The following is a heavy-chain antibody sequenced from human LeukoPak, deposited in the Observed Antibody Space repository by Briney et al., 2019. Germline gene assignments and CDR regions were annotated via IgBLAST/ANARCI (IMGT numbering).Heavy chain of an antibody. V-gene: IGHV1-18*01. J-gene: IGHJ4*02. Sequence: ASGNVSCKASGYTFTSYGINWVRQAPGHGLEWMGWISAYKDKTDNAQEVQGRLTMSKDTSTSTAYMELKSLRSDDTAVYYCARDFVTAGGTDYGGEGTLVTVSS. CDR2: ISAYKDKT. CDR3: ARDFVTAGGTDY. D-gene: IGHD6-13*01. CDR1: GYTFTSYG.